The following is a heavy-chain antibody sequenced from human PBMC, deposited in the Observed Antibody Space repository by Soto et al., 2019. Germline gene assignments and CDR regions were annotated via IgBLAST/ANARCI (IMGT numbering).Heavy chain of an antibody. Sequence: PSETLSLTCTVSGGSISSYYWSWIRQPPGKGLEWIGYIYYSGSTNYNPSLKSRVTISVDTSKNQFSLKLSSVTAADTAVYYCARVPRLRLGELSPRGYWGQGTLVTVSS. V-gene: IGHV4-59*01. CDR3: ARVPRLRLGELSPRGY. CDR1: GGSISSYY. J-gene: IGHJ4*02. CDR2: IYYSGST. D-gene: IGHD3-16*02.